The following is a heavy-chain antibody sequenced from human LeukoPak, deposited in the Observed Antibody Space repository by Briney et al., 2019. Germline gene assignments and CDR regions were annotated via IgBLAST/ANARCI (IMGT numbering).Heavy chain of an antibody. D-gene: IGHD1-14*01. Sequence: SETLSLTCTVSGASISCYYWSWIRQPPGKGLGWIGYIYYSGSTNYNRSLKSRVTISVDKSKNQFSLKLSSVTAADTAVYYCARDTTRQPYNWFDPWGQGTLVTVSS. V-gene: IGHV4-59*01. CDR2: IYYSGST. CDR1: GASISCYY. J-gene: IGHJ5*02. CDR3: ARDTTRQPYNWFDP.